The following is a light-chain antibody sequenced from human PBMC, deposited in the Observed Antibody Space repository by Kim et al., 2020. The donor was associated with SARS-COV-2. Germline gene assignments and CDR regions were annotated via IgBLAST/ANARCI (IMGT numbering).Light chain of an antibody. CDR2: DVS. Sequence: GQSVTISCTGTSSDVGGYNYVSWYQQHPGKAPILMFYDVSNRPSVVSNRFSGSKSGNTASLTISGLQAEDEADYYCSSYTSSSTFVFGTGTQLTVL. CDR1: SSDVGGYNY. CDR3: SSYTSSSTFV. J-gene: IGLJ1*01. V-gene: IGLV2-14*03.